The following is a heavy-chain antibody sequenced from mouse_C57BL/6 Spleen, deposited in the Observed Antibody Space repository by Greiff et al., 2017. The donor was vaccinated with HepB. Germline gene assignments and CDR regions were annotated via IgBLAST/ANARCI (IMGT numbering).Heavy chain of an antibody. CDR3: ARHEGNYYGSRDWYFDV. CDR1: GYTFTEYT. D-gene: IGHD1-1*01. V-gene: IGHV1-62-2*01. CDR2: FYPGSGSI. J-gene: IGHJ1*03. Sequence: QVHVKQSGAELVKPGASVKLSCKASGYTFTEYTIHWVKQRSGQGLEWIGWFYPGSGSIKYNEKFKYKATLTADKSSSTVYMELSRLTSEDSAVYFCARHEGNYYGSRDWYFDVWGTGTTVTVSS.